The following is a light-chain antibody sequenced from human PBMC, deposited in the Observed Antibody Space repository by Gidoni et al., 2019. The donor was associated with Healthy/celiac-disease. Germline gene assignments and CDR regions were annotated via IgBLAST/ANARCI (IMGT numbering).Light chain of an antibody. V-gene: IGKV3-15*01. CDR3: QQYNNWPPLT. CDR1: QSVSSN. Sequence: EIVMTQSPATLSVSPGARATLSCRASQSVSSNLAWYQQKPGQAPRLLIDGASTGATGIPARFSGSDSGTEFTLTISSLQSEDFAVYYCQQYNNWPPLTFGGGTKVEIK. J-gene: IGKJ4*01. CDR2: GAS.